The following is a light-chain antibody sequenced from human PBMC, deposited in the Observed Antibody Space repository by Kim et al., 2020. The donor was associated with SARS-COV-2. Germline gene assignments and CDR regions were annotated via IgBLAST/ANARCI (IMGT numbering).Light chain of an antibody. CDR3: QQYGSSPPYT. CDR1: QSVSSSY. J-gene: IGKJ2*01. V-gene: IGKV3-20*01. CDR2: GAY. Sequence: SPGERATLTCRASQSVSSSYLAWYQQKPGQAPRLLIYGAYSRATGIPDRFSGSGSGKDFTLTISRLEPEDFAVYYCQQYGSSPPYTFGQGTKLEI.